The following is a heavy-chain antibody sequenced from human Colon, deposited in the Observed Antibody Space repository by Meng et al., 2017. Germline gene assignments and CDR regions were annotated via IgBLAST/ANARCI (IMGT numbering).Heavy chain of an antibody. V-gene: IGHV1-69*01. CDR3: ATSGSYIYGMDV. CDR1: GYTFTGYY. D-gene: IGHD1-26*01. J-gene: IGHJ6*02. Sequence: GQLVQAGAEVKKPGASVKVSCKASGYTFTGYYMHWVRQAPGQGLEWMGGIIPIFGTANYAQKFQGRVTITTDESTSTAYMELSSLRSEDTAVYYCATSGSYIYGMDVWGQGTTVTVSS. CDR2: IIPIFGTA.